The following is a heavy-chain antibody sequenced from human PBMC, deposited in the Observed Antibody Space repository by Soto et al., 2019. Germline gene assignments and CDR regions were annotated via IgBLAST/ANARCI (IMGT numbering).Heavy chain of an antibody. V-gene: IGHV1-18*04. CDR3: ARGYSSGDYYGGSDFDY. Sequence: ASVKVSCKASGYTFTSYGISWVRQAPGQGLEWMGWISAYNGNTNYAQKLQGRVTMTTDTSTSTAYMELRSLRSDDTAVYYCARGYSSGDYYGGSDFDYGGQGTLVTVSS. CDR2: ISAYNGNT. CDR1: GYTFTSYG. J-gene: IGHJ4*02. D-gene: IGHD3-22*01.